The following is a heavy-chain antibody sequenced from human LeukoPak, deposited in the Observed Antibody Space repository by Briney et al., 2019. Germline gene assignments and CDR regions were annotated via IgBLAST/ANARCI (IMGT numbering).Heavy chain of an antibody. V-gene: IGHV3-23*01. D-gene: IGHD1-26*01. Sequence: TGGSLRLSCAASGFTFSSYAMSWVRQAPGKGLEWLSGVSGSGSSTYYADSVKGRFTVSRDNSKNTLYVQMNSLRDEDTAVYYCARGSYYAPYYFDYWGQGTLVTVSS. CDR1: GFTFSSYA. CDR3: ARGSYYAPYYFDY. CDR2: VSGSGSST. J-gene: IGHJ4*02.